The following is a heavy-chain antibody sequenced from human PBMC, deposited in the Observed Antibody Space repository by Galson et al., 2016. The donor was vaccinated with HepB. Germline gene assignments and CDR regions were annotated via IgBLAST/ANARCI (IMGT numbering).Heavy chain of an antibody. J-gene: IGHJ5*02. D-gene: IGHD4-23*01. CDR3: GRDHSVVLTTAYNWFDP. Sequence: SLRLSCAASGFAFGSHWMHWVCQVPGKGLAWVSRINSDGTISNYADSVKGRFTISRDNAKNTLYLQMNSLRVDDTAIYYCGRDHSVVLTTAYNWFDPWGQGTLVTVSS. V-gene: IGHV3-74*01. CDR1: GFAFGSHW. CDR2: INSDGTIS.